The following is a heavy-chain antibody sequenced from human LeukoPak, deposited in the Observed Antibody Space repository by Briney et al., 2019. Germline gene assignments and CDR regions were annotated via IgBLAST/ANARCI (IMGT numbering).Heavy chain of an antibody. J-gene: IGHJ4*02. V-gene: IGHV4-34*01. CDR3: ARGELMVSEYYFDY. Sequence: GSLRLSCAASGFTFSSYAMSWIRQPPGKGLEWIGEINHSGSTNYNPSLKSRVTISVDTSKNQFSLKLSSVTAADTAVYYCARGELMVSEYYFDYWGQGTLVTVSS. CDR2: INHSGST. D-gene: IGHD2-8*01. CDR1: GFTFSSYA.